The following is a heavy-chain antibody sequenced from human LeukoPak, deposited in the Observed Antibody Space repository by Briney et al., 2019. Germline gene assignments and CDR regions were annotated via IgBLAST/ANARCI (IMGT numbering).Heavy chain of an antibody. V-gene: IGHV1-2*02. J-gene: IGHJ4*02. CDR3: ARDRFCTGGSCYSGYFVY. CDR1: AYTFTDYY. Sequence: ASVKVSCKASAYTFTDYYMHWVRQAPGQGLEWMGWINPNSGGTNYAQKLQGRVTMTTDTSTSTAYMELRSLRSDDTAVYYCARDRFCTGGSCYSGYFVYWGQGTLVTVSS. D-gene: IGHD2-15*01. CDR2: INPNSGGT.